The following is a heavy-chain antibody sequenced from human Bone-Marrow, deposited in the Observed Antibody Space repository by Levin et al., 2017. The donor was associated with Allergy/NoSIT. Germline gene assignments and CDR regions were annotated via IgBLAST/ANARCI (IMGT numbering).Heavy chain of an antibody. Sequence: SQTLSLPCTVSGVSVSSPGYFWTWIRQHPGKGLEWIGYIYNSRNTYYNPSLETGVSISVDTAKNQFSLKLTYVTAADTAVYYCARATVGPSPFDSWGQGTLVTVSS. J-gene: IGHJ4*02. CDR1: GVSVSSPGYF. CDR3: ARATVGPSPFDS. D-gene: IGHD4-11*01. V-gene: IGHV4-31*03. CDR2: IYNSRNT.